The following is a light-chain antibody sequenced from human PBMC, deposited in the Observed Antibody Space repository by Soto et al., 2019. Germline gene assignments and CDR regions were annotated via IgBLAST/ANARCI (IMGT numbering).Light chain of an antibody. Sequence: EIVLTQSPATLSLPPGERATLSCRASRSVSSYLAWYQQKPGQAPRLLIFDASNRATGIPARFSASGSGTDFTLTITRLEPEDFAVYYCQQYGSLSWTFGQGTKVDI. CDR2: DAS. V-gene: IGKV3-11*01. J-gene: IGKJ1*01. CDR3: QQYGSLSWT. CDR1: RSVSSY.